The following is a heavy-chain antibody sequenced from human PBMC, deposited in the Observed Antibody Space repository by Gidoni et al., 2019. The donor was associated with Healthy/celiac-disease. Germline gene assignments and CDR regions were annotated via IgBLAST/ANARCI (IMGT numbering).Heavy chain of an antibody. J-gene: IGHJ6*03. D-gene: IGHD2-2*01. CDR1: GYTFNSYG. V-gene: IGHV1-18*04. CDR3: ASGVVVPAATYYYYMDV. CDR2: ISAYNGNT. Sequence: QVQLVQSGAEVKKPGASVKVSCKASGYTFNSYGISWVRQAPGQGLEWMGWISAYNGNTNYAQKLQGRVTMTTDTSTSTAYMELRSLRSDDTAVYYCASGVVVPAATYYYYMDVWGKGTTVTVSS.